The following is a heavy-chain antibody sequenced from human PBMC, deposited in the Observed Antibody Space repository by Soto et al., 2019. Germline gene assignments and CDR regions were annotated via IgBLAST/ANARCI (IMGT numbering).Heavy chain of an antibody. CDR3: ARDKASALGVRIVGDY. J-gene: IGHJ4*02. V-gene: IGHV1-18*01. D-gene: IGHD1-26*01. Sequence: ASVKVSCKASGYTITSYGISWVRQAPGQGLEWMGWISAYNGNTNYAQKLQGRVTMTTDTSTSTAYMELRSLRSDDTAVYYCARDKASALGVRIVGDYWGQGTLVTVSS. CDR2: ISAYNGNT. CDR1: GYTITSYG.